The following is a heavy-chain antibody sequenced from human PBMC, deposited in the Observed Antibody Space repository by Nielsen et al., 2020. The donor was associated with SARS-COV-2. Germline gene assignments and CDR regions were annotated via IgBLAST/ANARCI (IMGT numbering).Heavy chain of an antibody. CDR2: INPSGGST. CDR1: GYTFTSYY. J-gene: IGHJ4*02. CDR3: ASPRYCSGGSCSPFGY. D-gene: IGHD2-15*01. V-gene: IGHV1-46*01. Sequence: ASVKVSCKASGYTFTSYYMHWVRQAPGQGLEWMGIINPSGGSTSYAQKFQGRVTMTRDTSTSTVYMELSSLRAEDTAVYYCASPRYCSGGSCSPFGYWGQGTLVTVSS.